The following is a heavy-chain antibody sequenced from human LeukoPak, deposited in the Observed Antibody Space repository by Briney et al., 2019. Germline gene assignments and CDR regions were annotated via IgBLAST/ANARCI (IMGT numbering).Heavy chain of an antibody. CDR3: ARARIGDAFDI. V-gene: IGHV1-2*04. Sequence: ASVKVSCKASGYTFTGYYMHWVRQAPGQGLEWMGWINPNSGGTNYAQKFRGWVTMTRDTSISTAYMELSRLRSDDTAVYYCARARIGDAFDIWGQGTMVTVSS. CDR2: INPNSGGT. J-gene: IGHJ3*02. CDR1: GYTFTGYY. D-gene: IGHD3-22*01.